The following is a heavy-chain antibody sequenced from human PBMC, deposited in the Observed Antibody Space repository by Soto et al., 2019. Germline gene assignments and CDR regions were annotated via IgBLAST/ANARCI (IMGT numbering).Heavy chain of an antibody. CDR2: INAGNGNT. V-gene: IGHV1-3*01. CDR3: AREGVATIFGMDV. D-gene: IGHD5-12*01. Sequence: ASVKVSCKASGYTFTSYAMHWVRQAPGQRLEWMGWINAGNGNTKYSQKFQGRVTITRDTSASTAYMELSSLRSEDAAVYYCAREGVATIFGMDVWCQGNKVTVSS. CDR1: GYTFTSYA. J-gene: IGHJ6*02.